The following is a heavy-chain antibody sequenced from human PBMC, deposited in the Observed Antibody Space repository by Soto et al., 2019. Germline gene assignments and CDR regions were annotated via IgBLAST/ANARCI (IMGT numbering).Heavy chain of an antibody. CDR2: ISANNGNT. J-gene: IGHJ4*02. D-gene: IGHD4-17*01. V-gene: IGHV1-18*01. Sequence: ASVKVSCKASGYTFISYGITWGRQAPGQGLEWMGWISANNGNTNYAQKLQGRVTMTTDTSTSTAYMELRSLRSDDTAVYYCARDNGGSTTVVTPLDYWGQGTLVTVSS. CDR3: ARDNGGSTTVVTPLDY. CDR1: GYTFISYG.